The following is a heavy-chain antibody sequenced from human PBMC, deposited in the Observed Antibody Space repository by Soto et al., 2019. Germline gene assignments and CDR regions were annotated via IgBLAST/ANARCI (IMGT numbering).Heavy chain of an antibody. J-gene: IGHJ4*02. CDR3: ARGPTMVRGVKAYYFDY. CDR1: GGSISSGGYS. CDR2: IYHSGST. Sequence: SETLSLTCAVSGGSISSGGYSWSWIRQPPGKGLEWIGYIYHSGSTYYNPSLKSRVTISVDRSKNQFSLKLSSVTAADTAVYYCARGPTMVRGVKAYYFDYWGQGTLVTVSS. D-gene: IGHD3-10*01. V-gene: IGHV4-30-2*01.